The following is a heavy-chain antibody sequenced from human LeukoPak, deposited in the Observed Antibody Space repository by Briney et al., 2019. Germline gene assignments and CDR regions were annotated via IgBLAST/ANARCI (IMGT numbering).Heavy chain of an antibody. CDR1: GFTFSSYA. CDR3: AKARKQWLVGGTAFDY. V-gene: IGHV3-23*01. Sequence: PGGSLRLSCAASGFTFSSYAMSWVRQAPGKGLEWVSAISGSGGSTYYADSVKGRFTISRDNSKNTLYLQMNSLRAEDTAVYYCAKARKQWLVGGTAFDYWGQGTLDTVSS. CDR2: ISGSGGST. J-gene: IGHJ4*02. D-gene: IGHD6-19*01.